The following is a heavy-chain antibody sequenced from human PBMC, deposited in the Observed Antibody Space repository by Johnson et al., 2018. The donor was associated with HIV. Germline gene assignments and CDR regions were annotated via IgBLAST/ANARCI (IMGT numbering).Heavy chain of an antibody. V-gene: IGHV3-13*01. Sequence: VQLVESGGGLVQPGGSLRLSCAASGFTFSNYDMHWVRQATGKGLDWVSAIGTAGDTYYPGSVKGRFTISRENAKNSLYLQMNSLRAEDTAVYYCATGSPTVTTNAFDIWGQGTMVTVSS. CDR3: ATGSPTVTTNAFDI. CDR1: GFTFSNYD. D-gene: IGHD4-17*01. CDR2: IGTAGDT. J-gene: IGHJ3*02.